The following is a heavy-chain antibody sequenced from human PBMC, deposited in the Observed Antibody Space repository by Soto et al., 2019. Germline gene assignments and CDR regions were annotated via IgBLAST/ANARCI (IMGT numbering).Heavy chain of an antibody. CDR1: GGTFSSYA. CDR3: ARKGYDSRGYYPTGPYGMDV. CDR2: IIPIFGTA. Sequence: QVQLVQSGAEVKKPGSSVKVSCKASGGTFSSYAISWVRQAPGQGLEWMGGIIPIFGTANYAQKFQGRVTITAEESTSTAYMELSSLRSEDTAVYYCARKGYDSRGYYPTGPYGMDVWGQGTTVTVSS. D-gene: IGHD3-22*01. V-gene: IGHV1-69*12. J-gene: IGHJ6*02.